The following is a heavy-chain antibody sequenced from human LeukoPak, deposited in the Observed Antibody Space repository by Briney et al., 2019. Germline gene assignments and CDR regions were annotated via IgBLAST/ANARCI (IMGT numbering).Heavy chain of an antibody. Sequence: GGSLRLSCAASGFTVSSNYMSWVRQAPGKGLEWVSGISGGGVSTYYADSVKGRFTISRDNSKNILYLQMNSLRAEDTAVYYCAKDSQEYDSSGYYSPFDYWGQGTLVTVSS. CDR3: AKDSQEYDSSGYYSPFDY. CDR1: GFTVSSNY. J-gene: IGHJ4*02. CDR2: ISGGGVST. V-gene: IGHV3-23*01. D-gene: IGHD3-22*01.